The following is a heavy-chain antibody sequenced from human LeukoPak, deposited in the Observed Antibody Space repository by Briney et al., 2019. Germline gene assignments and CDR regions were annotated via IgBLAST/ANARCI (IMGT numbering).Heavy chain of an antibody. D-gene: IGHD4-23*01. J-gene: IGHJ6*03. CDR2: IRYDGSNK. CDR1: GFTFSSYG. V-gene: IGHV3-30*02. CDR3: AKASYYGGNCPYYYDFFIDV. Sequence: GGSLRLSCTASGFTFSSYGMHWVRQAPGKGLEWVAFIRYDGSNKYYADSVKGRFTISRDNSKNTLYLQMNSLRAEDTAVYYCAKASYYGGNCPYYYDFFIDVWGKGTTVTVSS.